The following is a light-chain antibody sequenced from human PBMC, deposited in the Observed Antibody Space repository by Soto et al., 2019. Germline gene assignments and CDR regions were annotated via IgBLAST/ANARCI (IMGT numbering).Light chain of an antibody. CDR2: DVS. V-gene: IGKV1-5*01. J-gene: IGKJ1*01. CDR3: QQYSTYPWT. CDR1: QSISGW. Sequence: IQMTQSPSTLSAAVGDMVTITGLASQSISGWLAWYQQKQGKAPKLLIYDVSNLESGVPLRFSGSGSGTEFTLNTSSLQPDDFATYYCQQYSTYPWTFGQGTKVDIK.